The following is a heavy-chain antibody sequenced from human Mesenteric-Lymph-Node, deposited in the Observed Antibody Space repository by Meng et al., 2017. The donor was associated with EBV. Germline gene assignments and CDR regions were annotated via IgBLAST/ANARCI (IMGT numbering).Heavy chain of an antibody. J-gene: IGHJ4*02. Sequence: HLKLPESGPGLVRPSGTRSLTCTVSGGSLSNSNAYWGWIRQPPGKGLEWIGNMYKDGNNHYNPSLKSRVTISADTSKSQFSLKMRSVTAADTAVYYCARTGMGWLYYFDYWGQGTLVTVSS. CDR1: GGSLSNSNAY. CDR3: ARTGMGWLYYFDY. CDR2: MYKDGNN. D-gene: IGHD5-12*01. V-gene: IGHV4-39*07.